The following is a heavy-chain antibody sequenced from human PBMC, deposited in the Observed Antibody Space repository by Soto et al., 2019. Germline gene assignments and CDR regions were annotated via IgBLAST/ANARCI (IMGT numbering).Heavy chain of an antibody. CDR2: IIPIFGTA. D-gene: IGHD2-2*01. V-gene: IGHV1-69*01. Sequence: QVQLVQSGAEVKKPGSSVKVSCKASGGTFSSYAISWVRQAPGQGLEWMGGIIPIFGTANYAQKFQGRVTITADESTSTAYMELSSLRSEDTAVYYCARDHLVVPAAKGEYYYYGMHVCGQGTTVTVSS. CDR3: ARDHLVVPAAKGEYYYYGMHV. J-gene: IGHJ6*02. CDR1: GGTFSSYA.